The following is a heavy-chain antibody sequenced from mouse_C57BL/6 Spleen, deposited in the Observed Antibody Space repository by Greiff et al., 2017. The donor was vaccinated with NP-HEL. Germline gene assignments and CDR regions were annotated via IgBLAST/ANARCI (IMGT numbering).Heavy chain of an antibody. V-gene: IGHV5-4*01. D-gene: IGHD1-1*01. CDR3: ARDHYDGSSYLYAMDY. CDR1: GFTFSSYA. CDR2: ISDGGSYT. Sequence: EVMLVESGGGLVKPGGSLKLSCAASGFTFSSYAMSWVRQTPEKRLEWVATISDGGSYTYYPDNVKGRFTISRDNAKNNLYLQMSHLKSEDTAMYYCARDHYDGSSYLYAMDYWGQGTSVTVSS. J-gene: IGHJ4*01.